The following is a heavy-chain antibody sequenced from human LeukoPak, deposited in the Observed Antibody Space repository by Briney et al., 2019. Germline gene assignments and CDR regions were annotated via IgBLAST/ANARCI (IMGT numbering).Heavy chain of an antibody. CDR1: GYTFTSYG. CDR2: ISAYNGNT. CDR3: ARGTRYQLPRIRPYYYYYMDV. J-gene: IGHJ6*03. V-gene: IGHV1-18*01. D-gene: IGHD2-2*01. Sequence: ASVKVSCKASGYTFTSYGISWVRQAPGQGLEWMGWISAYNGNTNYAQKLQGRVTMTTDTSTSTAYMELRSLRSDDTAVYYCARGTRYQLPRIRPYYYYYMDVWGKGTTVTVSS.